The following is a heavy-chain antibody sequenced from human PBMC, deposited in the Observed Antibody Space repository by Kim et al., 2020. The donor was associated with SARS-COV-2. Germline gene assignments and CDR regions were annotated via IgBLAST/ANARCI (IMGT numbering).Heavy chain of an antibody. CDR2: IIPIFGTA. Sequence: SVKVSCKASGGTFSSYAISWVRQAPGQGLEWMGGIIPIFGTANYAQKFQGRVTITADESTSTAYMELSSLRSEDTAVYYCAGRGYSYALGDFYYYYYGMDVWGQGTTVTVSS. J-gene: IGHJ6*02. CDR1: GGTFSSYA. D-gene: IGHD5-18*01. CDR3: AGRGYSYALGDFYYYYYGMDV. V-gene: IGHV1-69*13.